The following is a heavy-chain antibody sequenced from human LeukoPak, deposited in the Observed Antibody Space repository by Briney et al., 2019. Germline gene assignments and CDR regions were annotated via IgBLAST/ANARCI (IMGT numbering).Heavy chain of an antibody. D-gene: IGHD3-10*01. Sequence: PSETLSLTCTVSGGSISSYYWSWIRQPPGKGLEWIGCIYYSVSTNYNPSLKSRVTISLDTSKNQFSLKLRSVTAADTAVYYCAGQRVGEIDYWGQGTLVTVSS. CDR3: AGQRVGEIDY. CDR1: GGSISSYY. V-gene: IGHV4-59*01. CDR2: IYYSVST. J-gene: IGHJ4*02.